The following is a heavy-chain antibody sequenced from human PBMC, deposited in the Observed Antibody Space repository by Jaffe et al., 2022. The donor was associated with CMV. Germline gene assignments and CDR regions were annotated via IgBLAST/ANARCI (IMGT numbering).Heavy chain of an antibody. Sequence: QLQLQESGPGLVKPSETLSLTCTVSGGSISSSSYYWGWIRQPPGKGLEWIGSIYYSGSTYYNPSLKSRVTISVDTSKNQFSLKLSSVTAADTAVYYCARILGIAAAFDYWGQGTLVTVSS. CDR2: IYYSGST. CDR1: GGSISSSSYY. D-gene: IGHD6-13*01. J-gene: IGHJ4*02. CDR3: ARILGIAAAFDY. V-gene: IGHV4-39*01.